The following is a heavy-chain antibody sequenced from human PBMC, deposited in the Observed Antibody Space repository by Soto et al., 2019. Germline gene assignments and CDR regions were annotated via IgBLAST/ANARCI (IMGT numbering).Heavy chain of an antibody. CDR1: GYTFTSYG. CDR2: ISAYNGNT. Sequence: GASVKVSCKASGYTFTSYGISWVRQAPGQGLEWMGWISAYNGNTNYAQKLQGRVTMTTDTSTSTAYMELRSLRSDDTAVYYCARDLLDYYGSGSSGFDYWGQETLVTVSS. J-gene: IGHJ4*02. D-gene: IGHD3-10*01. CDR3: ARDLLDYYGSGSSGFDY. V-gene: IGHV1-18*01.